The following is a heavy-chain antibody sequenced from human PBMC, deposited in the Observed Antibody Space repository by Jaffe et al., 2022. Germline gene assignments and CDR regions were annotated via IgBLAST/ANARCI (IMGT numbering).Heavy chain of an antibody. J-gene: IGHJ4*02. CDR2: IRSKAYGGTT. CDR3: TRLSSDIVVVPSYYFDY. V-gene: IGHV3-49*04. CDR1: GFTFGDYA. Sequence: EVQLVESGGGLVQPGRSLRLSCTASGFTFGDYAMSWVRQAPGKGLEWVGFIRSKAYGGTTEYAASVKGRFTISRDDSKSIAYLQMNSLKTEDTAVYYCTRLSSDIVVVPSYYFDYWGQGTLVTVSS. D-gene: IGHD2-15*01.